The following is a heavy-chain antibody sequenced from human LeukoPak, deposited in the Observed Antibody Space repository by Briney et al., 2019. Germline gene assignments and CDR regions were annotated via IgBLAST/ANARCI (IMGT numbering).Heavy chain of an antibody. J-gene: IGHJ4*02. CDR1: GFIFSNYP. CDR2: ISTSGAST. V-gene: IGHV3-23*01. D-gene: IGHD1-26*01. Sequence: GGSLRLSCAASGFIFSNYPMSWVRQAPGKVLEWVSAISTSGASTYFADSVKGRFTISRDNSKNTLYLQMSSLRAEDTAIYYCAKVGGSYHYLDYWGQGTLVTVSS. CDR3: AKVGGSYHYLDY.